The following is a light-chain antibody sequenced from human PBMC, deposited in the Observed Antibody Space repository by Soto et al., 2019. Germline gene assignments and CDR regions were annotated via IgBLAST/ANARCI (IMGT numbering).Light chain of an antibody. J-gene: IGKJ2*01. Sequence: DIQMTQSPSSVSAFVGDRVTITCRASQAISHWLVWFQQKPGKAPKLLIYGASNLRSGVPSRFSGSGSGADFTLTISSLQPEDFASYYCQQVNSFPYTFGQGTKVEIK. CDR3: QQVNSFPYT. CDR2: GAS. CDR1: QAISHW. V-gene: IGKV1-12*01.